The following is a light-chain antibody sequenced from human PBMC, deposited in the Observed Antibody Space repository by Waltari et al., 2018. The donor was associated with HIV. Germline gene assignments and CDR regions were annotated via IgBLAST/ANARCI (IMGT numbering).Light chain of an antibody. Sequence: QPALTQPPSASGSPGQSVTISCTGTSRDIGTYQSVSWYQQHPGRAPHLFIFEVNKRPSGVPARFSGSKSANTASLTVSGLQVADEADYYCSSYAGNNNYVFGTGTRVTV. V-gene: IGLV2-8*01. CDR2: EVN. CDR3: SSYAGNNNYV. CDR1: SRDIGTYQS. J-gene: IGLJ1*01.